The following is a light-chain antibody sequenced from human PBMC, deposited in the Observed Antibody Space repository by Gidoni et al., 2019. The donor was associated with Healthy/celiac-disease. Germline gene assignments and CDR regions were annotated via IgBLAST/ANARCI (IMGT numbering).Light chain of an antibody. J-gene: IGKJ1*01. CDR3: QQYYSYPRT. V-gene: IGKV1-8*01. CDR1: QGISSY. CDR2: AAS. Sequence: AIRMTQSPSSFSASTGDRVTITCRASQGISSYLAWYQQKPGKAPKLLIYAASTLQSGVPSRCSGSGSGTDFTLTISCLQSEDFATYYCQQYYSYPRTFXXXTKVEIK.